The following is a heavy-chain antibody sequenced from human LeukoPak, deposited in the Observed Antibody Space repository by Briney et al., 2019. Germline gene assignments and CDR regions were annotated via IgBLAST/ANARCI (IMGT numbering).Heavy chain of an antibody. CDR2: IWYDGSNK. J-gene: IGHJ4*01. Sequence: PGGPLRLCCASAGSTCRTYGIQWVRQAPPKEREGVAGIWYDGSNKYYPDSLKGRFTISRDNSKNMLYLEMNSLRAADTAVYYCARDSRLADSGWYGNYFDSWGHGTLVTVSS. D-gene: IGHD6-19*01. V-gene: IGHV3-33*01. CDR3: ARDSRLADSGWYGNYFDS. CDR1: GSTCRTYG.